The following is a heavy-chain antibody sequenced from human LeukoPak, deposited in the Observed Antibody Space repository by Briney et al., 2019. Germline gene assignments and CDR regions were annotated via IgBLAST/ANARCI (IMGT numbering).Heavy chain of an antibody. CDR1: GGSFSGYY. CDR3: ARGQYEYYYGSGSYYFYYYYMDV. D-gene: IGHD3-10*01. CDR2: INHSGST. J-gene: IGHJ6*03. Sequence: SETLSLTCAVYGGSFSGYYWSWIRQPPGKGLEWIGEINHSGSTNYNPSLKSRVTISVDTSKNQFSLKLSSVTAADTAVYYCARGQYEYYYGSGSYYFYYYYMDVWGKGTTVTVSS. V-gene: IGHV4-34*01.